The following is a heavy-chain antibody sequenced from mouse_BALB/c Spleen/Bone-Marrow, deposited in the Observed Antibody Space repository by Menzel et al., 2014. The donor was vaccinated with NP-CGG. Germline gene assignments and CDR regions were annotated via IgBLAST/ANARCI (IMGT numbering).Heavy chain of an antibody. V-gene: IGHV1S130*01. CDR3: EGQHRYAYRFDH. CDR1: GYTFTNSW. CDR2: LHPNSGNA. Sequence: QVQLQQSGSVLVRPGSSVNLSCKASGYTFTNSWMHWAKQRPGQGLEWIGELHPNSGNANYNEKFKGKDTLTVDTSSSTAYVDLSTLTSEDSAVYSREGQHRYAYRFDHEGQGNNPT. D-gene: IGHD2-14*01. J-gene: IGHJ2*01.